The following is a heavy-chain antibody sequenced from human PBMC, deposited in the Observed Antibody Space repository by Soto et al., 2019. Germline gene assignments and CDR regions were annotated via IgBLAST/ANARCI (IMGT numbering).Heavy chain of an antibody. CDR3: ARDSTDADRGNYSGDY. J-gene: IGHJ4*01. D-gene: IGHD1-26*01. V-gene: IGHV3-48*02. CDR2: ISSSSSTM. Sequence: PGGSLRLSCAASGFTFSSYSMNWVRQAPGKWLEWVSYISSSSSTMYYADSVKGRFTISRDNAKNSLFLHMNSLRDEDTAVYYGARDSTDADRGNYSGDYWGHGXLVTVYS. CDR1: GFTFSSYS.